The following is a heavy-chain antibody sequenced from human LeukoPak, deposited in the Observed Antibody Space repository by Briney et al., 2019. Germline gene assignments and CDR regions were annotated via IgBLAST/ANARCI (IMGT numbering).Heavy chain of an antibody. J-gene: IGHJ4*02. Sequence: PSETLSLSCAVSGGSISSGTWWSWARQPPGKGLEWIGEIYHSGSTNNNPSLKSRVTISVDKSKNQFSLKLNSVTAADTAVYYCARVRVTPYISIDSWGQGTLVTVSS. CDR2: IYHSGST. V-gene: IGHV4-4*02. D-gene: IGHD4-23*01. CDR1: GGSISSGTW. CDR3: ARVRVTPYISIDS.